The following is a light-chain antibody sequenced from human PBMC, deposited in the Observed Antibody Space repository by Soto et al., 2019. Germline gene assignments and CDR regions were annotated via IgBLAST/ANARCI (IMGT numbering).Light chain of an antibody. CDR1: QSISIN. J-gene: IGKJ1*01. Sequence: EIVLTQSPATVSLSPGDRVTLSCRASQSISINLAWYQHKPGQAPRLLIHGASTRATGVPARISGSGSGTEFTLTISSLQSEDFAVYYCQQFRNWPWTFGQGTKVDIK. V-gene: IGKV3D-15*01. CDR2: GAS. CDR3: QQFRNWPWT.